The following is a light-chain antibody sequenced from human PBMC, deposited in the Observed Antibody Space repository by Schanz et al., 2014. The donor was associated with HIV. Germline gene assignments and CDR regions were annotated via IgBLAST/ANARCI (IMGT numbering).Light chain of an antibody. CDR1: QTFSKNY. CDR3: QQYGSSRWT. V-gene: IGKV3-20*01. CDR2: GAS. J-gene: IGKJ1*01. Sequence: EIVLTQSPDTLSLSPGERATLSCRASQTFSKNYLAWYHQKPGQAPRLLIYGASSRATGIPDRFSGSGSGTDFTLTISRLEPEDFAVYYCQQYGSSRWTFGQGTKVVIK.